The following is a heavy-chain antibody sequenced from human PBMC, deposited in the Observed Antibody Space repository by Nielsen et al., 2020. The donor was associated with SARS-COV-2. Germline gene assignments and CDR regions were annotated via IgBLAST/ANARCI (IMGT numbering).Heavy chain of an antibody. Sequence: GESLKISCAASGFTFSSYSMNWVRQAPGKGLEWVSYISSSSSTIYYADSVKGRFTISRDNAKNSLYLQMNSLRAEDTAVYYCAREAYYDFWSGYSTPGAFDIWGQGTMVTASS. D-gene: IGHD3-3*01. CDR3: AREAYYDFWSGYSTPGAFDI. CDR1: GFTFSSYS. CDR2: ISSSSSTI. V-gene: IGHV3-48*01. J-gene: IGHJ3*02.